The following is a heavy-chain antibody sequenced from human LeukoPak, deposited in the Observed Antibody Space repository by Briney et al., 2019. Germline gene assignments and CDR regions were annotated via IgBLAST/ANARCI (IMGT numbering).Heavy chain of an antibody. Sequence: GGSLRLSCAASGFTFSSYAMSWVRQAPDKGLEWVANIRGDGSRLYYVDSVKGRFTISRDNAKNTLYLQMNSLRAEDTAVYYCARDKMSTTTFDYWGQGTLVTVSS. V-gene: IGHV3-7*01. CDR2: IRGDGSRL. J-gene: IGHJ4*02. D-gene: IGHD5-24*01. CDR1: GFTFSSYA. CDR3: ARDKMSTTTFDY.